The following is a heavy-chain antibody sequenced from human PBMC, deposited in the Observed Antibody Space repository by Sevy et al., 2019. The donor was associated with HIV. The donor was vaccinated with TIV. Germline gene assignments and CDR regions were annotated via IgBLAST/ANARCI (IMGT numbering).Heavy chain of an antibody. CDR1: GFSLNIYW. J-gene: IGHJ4*02. D-gene: IGHD6-13*01. V-gene: IGHV3-7*01. Sequence: GGSLRLSCAASGFSLNIYWMSWVRQAPGKGLEWVANIKQDGSVKYYVDSVKGRFTISTDNARNLLYLQMNSLRAEDTALYYCVRAIAADGSFWGQGTLVTVSS. CDR2: IKQDGSVK. CDR3: VRAIAADGSF.